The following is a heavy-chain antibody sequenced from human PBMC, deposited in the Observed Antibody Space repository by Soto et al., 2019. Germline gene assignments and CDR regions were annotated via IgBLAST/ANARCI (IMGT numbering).Heavy chain of an antibody. CDR1: GFTFSNYR. J-gene: IGHJ4*02. D-gene: IGHD6-19*01. CDR3: ARDHSVSGWYGLWL. CDR2: ISSSGTYI. Sequence: EVQLVESGGGLVKPGGSLRLSCAASGFTFSNYRMNWVRQAPGKGLEWVSSISSSGTYIDYVDSVKGRFTISRDNAKDSLYLQMSSLRAEDTAVYYCARDHSVSGWYGLWLWGQGTLVTVSS. V-gene: IGHV3-21*01.